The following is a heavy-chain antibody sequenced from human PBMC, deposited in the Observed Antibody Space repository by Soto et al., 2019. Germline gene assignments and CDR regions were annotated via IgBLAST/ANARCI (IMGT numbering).Heavy chain of an antibody. CDR3: ARDHYYYDSSGSKIYYYYYGMDV. Sequence: SETLSLTCTVSGGSISSYYWSWIRQPPGKGLERNGYIYYSGSTNYNPSLKSRVTISVDTYKNQFSLKLSSVTAADTAVYYCARDHYYYDSSGSKIYYYYYGMDVWGQGTTVTVSS. J-gene: IGHJ6*02. CDR1: GGSISSYY. D-gene: IGHD3-22*01. V-gene: IGHV4-59*01. CDR2: IYYSGST.